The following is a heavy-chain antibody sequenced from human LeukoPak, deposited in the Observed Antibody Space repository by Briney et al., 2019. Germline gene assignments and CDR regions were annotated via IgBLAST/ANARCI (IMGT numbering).Heavy chain of an antibody. D-gene: IGHD3-10*01. Sequence: GGSLRLSRAASGFTFSSYGMHWVRQAPGKGLEWVAVISYDGSNKYYADSVKGRFTISRDNSKNTLYLQMNSLRAEDTAVYYCAKAKDSMVRGVHYYYGMDVWGKGTTVTVSS. CDR2: ISYDGSNK. V-gene: IGHV3-30*18. J-gene: IGHJ6*04. CDR3: AKAKDSMVRGVHYYYGMDV. CDR1: GFTFSSYG.